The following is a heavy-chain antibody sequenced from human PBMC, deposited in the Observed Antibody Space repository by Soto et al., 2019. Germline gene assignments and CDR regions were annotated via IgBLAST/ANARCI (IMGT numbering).Heavy chain of an antibody. D-gene: IGHD4-17*01. Sequence: QVQLVQSGAEVKKPGSSVKVSCTASGGTFSSYAISWVRQAPGQGLEWMGGIIPIFGTANYAQKFQGRVTITADESTSTAYMELSSLRSEDTAVYYCARGLTTAFYYYYGMDVWGQGTTVTVSS. CDR3: ARGLTTAFYYYYGMDV. CDR1: GGTFSSYA. V-gene: IGHV1-69*19. J-gene: IGHJ6*02. CDR2: IIPIFGTA.